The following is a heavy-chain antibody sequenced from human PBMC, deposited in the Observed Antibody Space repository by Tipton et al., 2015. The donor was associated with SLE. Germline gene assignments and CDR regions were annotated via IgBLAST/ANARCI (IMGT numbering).Heavy chain of an antibody. CDR1: GGSISSSNW. J-gene: IGHJ6*04. Sequence: TLSLTCAVSGGSISSSNWWIWVRQPPGKGLEWIGEIYHNGNTNYNPSLKSRVTISVDKSKDHFSLNLSSVTAADTAVYYCARLQYIFAGMDVWGKGTTVTVSS. D-gene: IGHD3-3*01. V-gene: IGHV4-4*02. CDR3: ARLQYIFAGMDV. CDR2: IYHNGNT.